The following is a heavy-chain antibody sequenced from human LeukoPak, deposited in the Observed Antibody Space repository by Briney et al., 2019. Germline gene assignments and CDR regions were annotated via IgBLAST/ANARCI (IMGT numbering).Heavy chain of an antibody. D-gene: IGHD2-21*02. CDR2: ISGSGGTT. CDR1: GFTFSRYA. Sequence: EGSLRLSCAASGFTFSRYAMSWVRQAPGKGLEWVSAISGSGGTTYYADSVKGRFTISRDNSKSTLYLQMNSLRAEDTAVYYCAKEDCGVDCSTFDYWGQGTLVTVSS. V-gene: IGHV3-23*01. J-gene: IGHJ4*02. CDR3: AKEDCGVDCSTFDY.